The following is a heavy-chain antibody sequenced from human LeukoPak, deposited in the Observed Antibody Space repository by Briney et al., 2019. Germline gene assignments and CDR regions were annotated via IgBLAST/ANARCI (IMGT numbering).Heavy chain of an antibody. CDR1: GGSISSRNW. J-gene: IGHJ4*02. V-gene: IGHV4-4*02. CDR3: ARASHDYGDYSHFDY. D-gene: IGHD4-17*01. CDR2: IYHSGST. Sequence: PSETLCFTCAASGGSISSRNWWSWGREPPGKGLEWSGEIYHSGSTNYTPSLKTRVTISVDKAKNQFSLKLSSVTAADTAVYYCARASHDYGDYSHFDYWGQGTLVTVSS.